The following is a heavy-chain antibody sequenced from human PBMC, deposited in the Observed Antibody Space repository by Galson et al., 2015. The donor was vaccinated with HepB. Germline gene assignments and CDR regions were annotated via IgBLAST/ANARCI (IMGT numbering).Heavy chain of an antibody. J-gene: IGHJ4*02. CDR2: ISGSGGST. Sequence: SLRLSCAASGFTFSSYAMGWVRQAPGKGLEWVSAISGSGGSTYYADSVKGRFTISRDNSKNTLYLQMNSLRAEDTAVYYCAKDDTVAGTGGLDYWGQGTLVTVSS. V-gene: IGHV3-23*01. CDR3: AKDDTVAGTGGLDY. CDR1: GFTFSSYA. D-gene: IGHD6-19*01.